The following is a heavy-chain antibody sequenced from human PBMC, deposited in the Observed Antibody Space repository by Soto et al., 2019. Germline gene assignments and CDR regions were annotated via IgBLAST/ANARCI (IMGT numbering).Heavy chain of an antibody. J-gene: IGHJ4*02. CDR2: VSASASNT. D-gene: IGHD4-17*01. CDR1: GFTFSDYA. CDR3: AREPGPYGDPGCYFDY. Sequence: GGSLRLSCAASGFTFSDYAMSWVRQAPGKGLEWVSTVSASASNTHYADSVKGRFTISRDNSKNTLYLQMNSLRAEDTAVYYCAREPGPYGDPGCYFDYWGQGTLVTVS. V-gene: IGHV3-23*01.